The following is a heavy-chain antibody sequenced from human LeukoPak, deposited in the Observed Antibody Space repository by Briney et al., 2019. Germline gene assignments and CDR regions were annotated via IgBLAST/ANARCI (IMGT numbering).Heavy chain of an antibody. CDR1: GFTFTTYA. D-gene: IGHD6-13*01. CDR2: ITGSGSST. V-gene: IGHV3-23*01. CDR3: AKDASSSWRWGAFDI. Sequence: GGSLRLSCAASGFTFTTYALIWVRQAPGKGLEWVSSITGSGSSTYYADSVKGRFTISRDSSKNTLYLQMNRLRAEDTAVYYCAKDASSSWRWGAFDIWGQGTMVTVSS. J-gene: IGHJ3*02.